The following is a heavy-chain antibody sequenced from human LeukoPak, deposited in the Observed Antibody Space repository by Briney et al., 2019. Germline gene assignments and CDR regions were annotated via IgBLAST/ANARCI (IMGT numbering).Heavy chain of an antibody. Sequence: GSLRLSCAASGFTFSSYAMSWVRQAPGKGLEWIGEINHSGSTNYNPSLKSRVTISVDTSKNQFSLKLSSVTAADTAVYYCARGDRYSSSWPFDYWGQGTLVTVSS. CDR3: ARGDRYSSSWPFDY. CDR2: INHSGST. CDR1: GFTFSSYA. D-gene: IGHD6-13*01. V-gene: IGHV4-34*01. J-gene: IGHJ4*02.